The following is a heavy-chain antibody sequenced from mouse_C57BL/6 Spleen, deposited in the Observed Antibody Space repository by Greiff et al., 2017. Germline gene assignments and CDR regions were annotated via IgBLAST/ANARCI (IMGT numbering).Heavy chain of an antibody. CDR2: IYPGDGDT. CDR1: GYAFSSYW. CDR3: AGGDPRNYAMDY. V-gene: IGHV1-80*01. J-gene: IGHJ4*01. Sequence: QVQLKESGAELVKPGASVKISCKASGYAFSSYWMNWVKQRPGKGLEWIGQIYPGDGDTNYNGKFKGKATMTADKSSSTAYMQLSSLTSEDSAVYFGAGGDPRNYAMDYWGQGTSVTVSS.